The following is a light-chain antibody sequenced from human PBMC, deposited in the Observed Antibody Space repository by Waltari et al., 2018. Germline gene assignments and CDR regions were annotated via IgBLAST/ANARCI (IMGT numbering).Light chain of an antibody. J-gene: IGKJ1*01. Sequence: DIQMTQFPSSVSASVGDRVTITCRASQGSSSWLAWYPQKPGKAPKLLIYAASSLQSGVPSRFSGSGSGTDFTLTINSLQPEDFATYYCQQSNSFPQTFGQGTKVEIK. CDR2: AAS. V-gene: IGKV1-12*01. CDR1: QGSSSW. CDR3: QQSNSFPQT.